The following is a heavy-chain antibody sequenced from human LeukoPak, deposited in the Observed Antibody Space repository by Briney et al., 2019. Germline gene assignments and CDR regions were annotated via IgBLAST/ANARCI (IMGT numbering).Heavy chain of an antibody. CDR1: GYTFTSYG. Sequence: ASVKVSCKASGYTFTSYGISWVRQAPGQGLEWMGWISAYNGNTNYAQKLQGRVTMTTDTSTSTAYMELRSLTSDDTAVYYCARVPAKYSPDAFDIWGQGTMVTVSS. V-gene: IGHV1-18*01. J-gene: IGHJ3*02. CDR2: ISAYNGNT. D-gene: IGHD2-21*01. CDR3: ARVPAKYSPDAFDI.